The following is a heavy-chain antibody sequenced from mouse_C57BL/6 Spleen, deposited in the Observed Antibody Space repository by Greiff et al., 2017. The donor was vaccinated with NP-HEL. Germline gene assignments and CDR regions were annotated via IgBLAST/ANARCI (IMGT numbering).Heavy chain of an antibody. J-gene: IGHJ4*01. CDR3: ARPHSDYDYAMDY. CDR1: GYTFTSYW. Sequence: VQLQQSGAELAKPGASVKLSCKASGYTFTSYWMHWVKQRPGQGLEWIGYINPSSGYTKYNQKFKDKATLTADKSSSTAYMQLSSLTYEDSAVYYCARPHSDYDYAMDYWGQGTSVPVSS. D-gene: IGHD2-4*01. CDR2: INPSSGYT. V-gene: IGHV1-7*01.